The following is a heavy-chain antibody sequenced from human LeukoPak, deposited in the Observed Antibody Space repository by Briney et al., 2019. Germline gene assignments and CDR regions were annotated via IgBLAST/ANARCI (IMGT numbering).Heavy chain of an antibody. CDR2: IIPSGHTT. V-gene: IGHV3-23*01. CDR3: AKDDRWLQFCC. J-gene: IGHJ4*02. D-gene: IGHD5-24*01. CDR1: GFTFSSHG. Sequence: GGSLRLTCVASGFTFSSHGMNWVRQAPGKGLEWVSGIIPSGHTTYYADSVRGRFTISRDNSRNTVYLQMNSLRAEDTAVYYCAKDDRWLQFCCWGQGTLVTVSA.